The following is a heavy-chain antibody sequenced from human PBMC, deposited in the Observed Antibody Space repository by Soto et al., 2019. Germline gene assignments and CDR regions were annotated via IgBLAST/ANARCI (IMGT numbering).Heavy chain of an antibody. J-gene: IGHJ3*02. CDR3: ARGYYNDAVDS. D-gene: IGHD3-9*01. Sequence: WARQAPGQRLEWMGWINAGNGNTKYSQKFQGRVTITRDTSTSTAYMELRSLRSDDTAVYYCARGYYNDAVDSWGQGTTVT. CDR2: INAGNGNT. V-gene: IGHV1-3*01.